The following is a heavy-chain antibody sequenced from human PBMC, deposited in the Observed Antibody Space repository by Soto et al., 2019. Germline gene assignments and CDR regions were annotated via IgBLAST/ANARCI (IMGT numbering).Heavy chain of an antibody. Sequence: QEQVVESGGGVVQPGRSLRISCVTSGFTFSNFGMHWVRQAPGKGLEWLAVISYDAKKIFYADSVKGRFNISRDDSKNTVYLEMSSLRPEDTAVYYCAKDGRIAVAATGGLDPWGQGTLVAVSS. J-gene: IGHJ5*02. V-gene: IGHV3-30*18. CDR1: GFTFSNFG. CDR3: AKDGRIAVAATGGLDP. CDR2: ISYDAKKI. D-gene: IGHD6-19*01.